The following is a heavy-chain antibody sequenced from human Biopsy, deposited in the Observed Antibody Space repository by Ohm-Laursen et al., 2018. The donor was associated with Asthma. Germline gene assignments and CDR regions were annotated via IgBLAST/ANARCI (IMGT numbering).Heavy chain of an antibody. D-gene: IGHD6-19*01. CDR1: GGTFSNFA. CDR3: AGCQVGYSSGWSLLLEKIYYSGMDV. J-gene: IGHJ6*02. CDR2: IITVFGTT. Sequence: GSSVKVSCNAPGGTFSNFAISWVRQAPGQGLEWLGGIITVFGTTNYAQKFQGRVTITADESTSTAYMEVTSLRSEDTAIYYCAGCQVGYSSGWSLLLEKIYYSGMDVWGQGTAVTVSS. V-gene: IGHV1-69*01.